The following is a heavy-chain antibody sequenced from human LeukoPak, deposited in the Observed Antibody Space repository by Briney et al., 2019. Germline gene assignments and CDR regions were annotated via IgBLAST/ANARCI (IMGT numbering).Heavy chain of an antibody. V-gene: IGHV3-21*01. D-gene: IGHD5-24*01. J-gene: IGHJ2*01. CDR2: ISSTSTYI. CDR1: GFTVSSYS. CDR3: ARDPLEGSWYFDL. Sequence: PGGSLRLSCAASGFTVSSYSVNWVRQAPGKGLEWVSFISSTSTYIYYADSVKGRFTISRDNAKNSLFLQMNSLRAEDTAVYYCARDPLEGSWYFDLWGRGTLVTVSS.